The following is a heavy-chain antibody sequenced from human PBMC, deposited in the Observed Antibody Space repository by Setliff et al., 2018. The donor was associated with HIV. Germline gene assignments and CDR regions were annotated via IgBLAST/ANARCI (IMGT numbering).Heavy chain of an antibody. CDR3: ARTPNDILTGYIPYYYYYGMDV. D-gene: IGHD3-9*01. Sequence: ASVKVSCKASGYTFTSYDFNWVRQATGQGLEWMGWMNPNSGNTGYAQKFQGRVTITRNTSISTAYMELSSLRSEDTAVYYCARTPNDILTGYIPYYYYYGMDVWGQGTTVTVSS. CDR2: MNPNSGNT. J-gene: IGHJ6*02. V-gene: IGHV1-8*03. CDR1: GYTFTSYD.